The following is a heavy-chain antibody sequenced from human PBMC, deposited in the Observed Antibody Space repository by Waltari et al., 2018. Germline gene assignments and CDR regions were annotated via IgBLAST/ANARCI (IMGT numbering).Heavy chain of an antibody. CDR2: ISSSSSTI. J-gene: IGHJ4*02. Sequence: EVQLVESGGGLVQPGGSLRLSCAASGFTFSSYSMNWVRQAPGKGLEWVSYISSSSSTIYYADSVKGRFTISRDNAKNSLYLQMNSLRAEDTAVYYCTREILWGAPGDFDYWGQGTLVTVSS. V-gene: IGHV3-48*04. D-gene: IGHD2-21*01. CDR3: TREILWGAPGDFDY. CDR1: GFTFSSYS.